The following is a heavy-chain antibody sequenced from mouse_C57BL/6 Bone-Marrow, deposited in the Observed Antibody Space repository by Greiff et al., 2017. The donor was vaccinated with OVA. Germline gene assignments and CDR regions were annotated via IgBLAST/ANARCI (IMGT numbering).Heavy chain of an antibody. D-gene: IGHD2-2*01. CDR1: GFTFSSYA. J-gene: IGHJ1*03. CDR2: ISDGGSYT. V-gene: IGHV5-4*03. CDR3: ARGWLRQDWYFDV. Sequence: DVMLVESGGGLVKPGGSLKLSCAASGFTFSSYAMSWVRQTPEKRLEWVATISDGGSYTYYPDNVKGRFTISRDNAKNNLYLQMSHLKSEDTAMYYCARGWLRQDWYFDVWGTGTTVTVSS.